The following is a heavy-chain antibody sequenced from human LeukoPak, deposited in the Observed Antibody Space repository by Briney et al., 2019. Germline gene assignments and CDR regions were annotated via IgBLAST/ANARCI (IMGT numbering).Heavy chain of an antibody. CDR2: ISSSGSYI. Sequence: GGSLRLSCAASGFTFSSYAMHWVRQAPGKGLEWVSSISSSGSYIYYADSVKGRFAISRDNAKNSLYLQMNSLRAEDTAVYYCARVSSSSGYYFDYWGQGTLVTVSS. CDR1: GFTFSSYA. D-gene: IGHD6-13*01. V-gene: IGHV3-21*01. CDR3: ARVSSSSGYYFDY. J-gene: IGHJ4*02.